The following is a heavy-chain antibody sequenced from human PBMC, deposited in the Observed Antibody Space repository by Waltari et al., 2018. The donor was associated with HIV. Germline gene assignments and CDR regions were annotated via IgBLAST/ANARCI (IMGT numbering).Heavy chain of an antibody. J-gene: IGHJ5*02. CDR2: INPISGGK. D-gene: IGHD2-2*01. V-gene: IGHV1-2*02. Sequence: QVHLVQSGPEVKKPGASMQDTFKATGYMLTGHYMHRLRQAPGQGLEWMGWINPISGGKNYAQTLQGRVTMTRDASINTVYMELKSLRYDDTAMYYCARESGYQLVRWLDPWGQGTRVTVSS. CDR3: ARESGYQLVRWLDP. CDR1: GYMLTGHY.